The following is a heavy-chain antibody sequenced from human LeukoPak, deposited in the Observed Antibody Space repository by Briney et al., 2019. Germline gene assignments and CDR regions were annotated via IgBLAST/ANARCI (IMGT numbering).Heavy chain of an antibody. CDR3: ALRYCSGGSCYHFDY. D-gene: IGHD2-15*01. Sequence: ASVKVSCKASGGTFSSYAISWVRQAPGQGLEWMGGIIPIFGTANYAQKFQGRVTITADESTSTAYMELSSLRSEDTAAYYCALRYCSGGSCYHFDYWGQGTLVTVSS. CDR2: IIPIFGTA. J-gene: IGHJ4*02. CDR1: GGTFSSYA. V-gene: IGHV1-69*13.